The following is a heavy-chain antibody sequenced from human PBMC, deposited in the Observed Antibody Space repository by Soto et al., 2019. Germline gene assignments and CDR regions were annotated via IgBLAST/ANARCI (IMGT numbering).Heavy chain of an antibody. D-gene: IGHD1-7*01. CDR2: IWYDGSNK. CDR3: ASYREGNSQDYYFDY. J-gene: IGHJ4*02. CDR1: GFTFSSYG. V-gene: IGHV3-33*01. Sequence: QVQLVESGGGVVQPGRSLRLSCAASGFTFSSYGMHWVRQAPGKGLEWVAVIWYDGSNKYYADSVKGRFTISRDNSKNTLYLQMNSLRAEDTAVYYCASYREGNSQDYYFDYWGQGTLVTVSS.